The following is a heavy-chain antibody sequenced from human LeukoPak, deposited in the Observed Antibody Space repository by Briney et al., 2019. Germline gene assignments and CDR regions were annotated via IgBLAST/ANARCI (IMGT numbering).Heavy chain of an antibody. D-gene: IGHD3-16*01. V-gene: IGHV3-9*01. CDR3: ARGGVTELYYGMDV. CDR2: ISWNSDIL. Sequence: GGSLRLSCAASGFTFDDYGMHWVRQAPGKGLEWVSGISWNSDILGYADSVKGRFAISRDNAKNSLYLQMNSLRAEDTALYYCARGGVTELYYGMDVWGQGTTVTVSS. J-gene: IGHJ6*02. CDR1: GFTFDDYG.